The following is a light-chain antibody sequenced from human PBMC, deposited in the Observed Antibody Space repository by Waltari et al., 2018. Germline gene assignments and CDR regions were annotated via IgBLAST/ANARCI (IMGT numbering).Light chain of an antibody. J-gene: IGLJ3*02. V-gene: IGLV1-36*01. CDR2: YDD. CDR3: ATWDDSLSGVV. CDR1: SPNLGSTA. Sequence: QSVLTQPPSVSEAPGQRVTISCSGSSPNLGSTAVNWYQQLPGKAPNLLIYYDDLLPSGVSVRFSGSKSGTSASLAISGLQSEDEAHYYCATWDDSLSGVVFGGGTKLTVL.